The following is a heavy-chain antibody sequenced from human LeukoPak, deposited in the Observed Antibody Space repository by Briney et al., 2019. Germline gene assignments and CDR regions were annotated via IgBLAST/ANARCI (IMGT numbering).Heavy chain of an antibody. Sequence: ASVKVSCKASGYTFTSFWIQWVRQAPGQGLEWMGLINPSGGSTSYAQKFQGRVTMTRDTSTSTVYMELSSLRSEDTAVYYCARRHFNDYGVAHFDYWGQGTLVTVSS. V-gene: IGHV1-46*01. CDR2: INPSGGST. CDR1: GYTFTSFW. D-gene: IGHD4-17*01. J-gene: IGHJ4*02. CDR3: ARRHFNDYGVAHFDY.